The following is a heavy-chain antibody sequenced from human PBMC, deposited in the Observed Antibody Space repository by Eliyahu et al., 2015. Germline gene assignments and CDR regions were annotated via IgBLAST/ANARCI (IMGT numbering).Heavy chain of an antibody. CDR1: GFTXXXXA. J-gene: IGHJ4*02. D-gene: IGHD3-22*01. CDR3: AKDPLAYYYDSSGYFPDY. Sequence: EVQLVESGGGLVQPGGSLRLSCAASGFTXXXXAMSWVRQAPGKGLEWVSAISGSGGSTYYADSVKGRFTISRDNSKNTLYLQMNSLRAEDTAVYYCAKDPLAYYYDSSGYFPDYWGQGTLVTVSS. V-gene: IGHV3-23*04. CDR2: ISGSGGST.